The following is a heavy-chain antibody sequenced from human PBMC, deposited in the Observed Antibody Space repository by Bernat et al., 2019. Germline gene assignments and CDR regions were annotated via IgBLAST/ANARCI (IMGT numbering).Heavy chain of an antibody. V-gene: IGHV3-11*05. Sequence: QVQLVESGGGLVKPGGSLRLSCAASGFTFSDYYMSWIRQAPGKGLEWVSYISSSSSYTNYSDSVKSRFAISRDNAKNTLYLQMNSLRAEDTAVYYCARDRLHYDILAGYYLFDYWGQGTLVTVSS. CDR3: ARDRLHYDILAGYYLFDY. CDR2: ISSSSSYT. J-gene: IGHJ4*02. D-gene: IGHD3-9*01. CDR1: GFTFSDYY.